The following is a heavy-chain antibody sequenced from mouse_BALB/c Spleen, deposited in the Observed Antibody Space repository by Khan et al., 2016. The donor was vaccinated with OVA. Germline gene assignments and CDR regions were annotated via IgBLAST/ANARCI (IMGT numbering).Heavy chain of an antibody. CDR3: TRSYYYGSSTWFAY. Sequence: QVQLQQPGAELVKPGASVKLSCKAYGYTFSSYWMHWVKQRPGQGLEWIGEIDPSDSHTNYNQKFKGKATLNVDKSSSTAYMHLSSLTSEDSAVYYSTRSYYYGSSTWFAYWGQGTLVTVSA. D-gene: IGHD1-1*01. CDR1: GYTFSSYW. CDR2: IDPSDSHT. V-gene: IGHV1-69*02. J-gene: IGHJ3*01.